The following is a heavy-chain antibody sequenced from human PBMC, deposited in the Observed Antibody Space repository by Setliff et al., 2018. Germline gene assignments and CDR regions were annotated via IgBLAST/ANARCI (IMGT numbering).Heavy chain of an antibody. J-gene: IGHJ3*02. CDR1: GGSISDNGYF. CDR2: IYFGGNT. Sequence: SETLSLTCTVPGGSISDNGYFWGWVRQPPGKGLEWIGNIYFGGNTYFNPSFKGRVTMSIDTSNSQFSPKLSSVTAADTAIYYCARDASASDGRNAFDIWGQGTMVTVSS. V-gene: IGHV4-39*07. CDR3: ARDASASDGRNAFDI. D-gene: IGHD1-26*01.